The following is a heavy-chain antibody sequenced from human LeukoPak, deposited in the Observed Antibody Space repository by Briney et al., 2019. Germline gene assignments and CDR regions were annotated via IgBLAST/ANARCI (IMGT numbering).Heavy chain of an antibody. V-gene: IGHV3-11*01. CDR3: AREPTVYDAFDI. D-gene: IGHD4-17*01. CDR2: ISRIGNNV. J-gene: IGHJ3*02. CDR1: GMRFTDYA. Sequence: GGSLRLSCAASGMRFTDYAMSWIRQAPGKGLEWIAYISRIGNNVYYADSVRGRFTISRDNAKNSLYLQMNSLRAEDTALYYCAREPTVYDAFDIWGQGTMVTVSS.